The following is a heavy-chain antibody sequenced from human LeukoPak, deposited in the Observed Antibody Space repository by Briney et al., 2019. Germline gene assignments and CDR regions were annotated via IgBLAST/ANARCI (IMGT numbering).Heavy chain of an antibody. Sequence: ASVKVSCKASGYTFTSYDINWVRQATGQGLEWMGWMNPNSGNTGYAQKFQGRVTMTRNTSISTAYMELSSLRSEDTAVYYCAREGYCSGGSCYYYYYYGMDVWGQGTTVTVSS. J-gene: IGHJ6*02. V-gene: IGHV1-8*01. D-gene: IGHD2-15*01. CDR2: MNPNSGNT. CDR1: GYTFTSYD. CDR3: AREGYCSGGSCYYYYYYGMDV.